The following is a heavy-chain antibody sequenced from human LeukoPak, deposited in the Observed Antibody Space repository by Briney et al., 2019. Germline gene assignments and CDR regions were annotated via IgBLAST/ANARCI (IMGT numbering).Heavy chain of an antibody. Sequence: GGSLRLSCAASGFTFSSYAMGWVRQAPGKGLEWVSAISGSGGSTYYADSVKGRFTISRDNSKNTLYLQMNSLRAEDTAVYYCAKKYDILTGYYLYWGQGTLATVSS. D-gene: IGHD3-9*01. CDR2: ISGSGGST. J-gene: IGHJ4*02. V-gene: IGHV3-23*01. CDR1: GFTFSSYA. CDR3: AKKYDILTGYYLY.